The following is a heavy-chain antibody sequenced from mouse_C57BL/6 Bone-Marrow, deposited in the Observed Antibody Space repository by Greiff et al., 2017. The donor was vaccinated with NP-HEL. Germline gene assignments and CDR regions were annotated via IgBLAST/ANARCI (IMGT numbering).Heavy chain of an antibody. CDR3: ARRAYYSNYGGFAY. J-gene: IGHJ3*01. D-gene: IGHD2-5*01. CDR1: GFTFSSYG. V-gene: IGHV5-6*01. CDR2: ISSGGSYT. Sequence: EVQGVESGGDLVKPGGSLKLSCAASGFTFSSYGMSWVRQTPDKRLEWVATISSGGSYTYYPDSVKGRFTISRDNAKNTLYLQMSSLKSEDTAMYYGARRAYYSNYGGFAYWGQGTLVTVSA.